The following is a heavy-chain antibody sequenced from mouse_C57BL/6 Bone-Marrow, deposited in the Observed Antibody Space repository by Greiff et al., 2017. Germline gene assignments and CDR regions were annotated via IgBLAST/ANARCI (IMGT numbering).Heavy chain of an antibody. V-gene: IGHV5-12*01. Sequence: DVMLVESGGGLVQPGGSLKLSCAASGFTFSDYYMYWVRQTPEKRLEWVAYISNGGGSTYYPDTVKGRFTISRDNAKNTLYLQMSRLKSEDTAMYYCARHGPFYYAMDYWGQGTSVTVSS. D-gene: IGHD3-1*01. CDR3: ARHGPFYYAMDY. CDR2: ISNGGGST. J-gene: IGHJ4*01. CDR1: GFTFSDYY.